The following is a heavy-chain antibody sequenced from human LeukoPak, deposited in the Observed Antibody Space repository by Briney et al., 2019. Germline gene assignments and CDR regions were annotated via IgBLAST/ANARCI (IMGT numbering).Heavy chain of an antibody. V-gene: IGHV1-69*05. D-gene: IGHD3-10*01. CDR2: IIPIFGTA. Sequence: SVKVSCKASGGTFSSYAISWVRQAPGQGLEWMGGIIPIFGTANYAQKFQGRVTITTDESTSTAYMELSSLRSEDTAVYYCASYYDSGRGYCFDYWGQGTLVTVSS. CDR3: ASYYDSGRGYCFDY. CDR1: GGTFSSYA. J-gene: IGHJ4*02.